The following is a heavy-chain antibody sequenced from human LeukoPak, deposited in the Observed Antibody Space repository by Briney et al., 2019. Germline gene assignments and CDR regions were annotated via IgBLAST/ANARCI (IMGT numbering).Heavy chain of an antibody. CDR3: ARAPLYGSGSYQIDY. V-gene: IGHV4-59*01. CDR1: SGSISSYY. CDR2: IYYSGST. D-gene: IGHD3-10*01. J-gene: IGHJ4*02. Sequence: SETLSLTCTVSSGSISSYYWSWIRQPPGKGLEWIGCIYYSGSTNYNPSLKSRVTISFDTSKNQFSLKLSSVTAADTAVYYCARAPLYGSGSYQIDYWGQGTVVTVSS.